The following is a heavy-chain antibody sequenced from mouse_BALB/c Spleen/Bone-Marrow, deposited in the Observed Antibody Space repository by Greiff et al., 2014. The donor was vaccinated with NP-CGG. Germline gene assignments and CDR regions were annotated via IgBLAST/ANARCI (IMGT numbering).Heavy chain of an antibody. Sequence: DVHLVESGPELVKPGASVRISCKASGYTFTDYNMDWVKQSHGKRLEWIGDINPNNGGTIYNQKFKGKATLTVDKSSSTAYMELRSLTSEDTAVYYCARAGYYTFFAYWGQGTLVTVST. CDR3: ARAGYYTFFAY. V-gene: IGHV1-18*01. J-gene: IGHJ3*01. CDR1: GYTFTDYN. CDR2: INPNNGGT. D-gene: IGHD2-3*01.